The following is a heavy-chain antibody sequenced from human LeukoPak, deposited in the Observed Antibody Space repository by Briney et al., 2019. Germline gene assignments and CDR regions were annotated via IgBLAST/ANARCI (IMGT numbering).Heavy chain of an antibody. CDR3: ARGRSQYFYGSGSYYYYMDV. D-gene: IGHD3-10*01. CDR1: GGSISSGSYY. J-gene: IGHJ6*03. Sequence: PSETLSLTCTVSGGSISSGSYYWSWIRQPAGKGLEWIGRIYTSGSTNYHPSLKSRFTISVDTSKNQFSLKLSSVTAADTAVYYCARGRSQYFYGSGSYYYYMDVWGKGTTVTISS. CDR2: IYTSGST. V-gene: IGHV4-61*02.